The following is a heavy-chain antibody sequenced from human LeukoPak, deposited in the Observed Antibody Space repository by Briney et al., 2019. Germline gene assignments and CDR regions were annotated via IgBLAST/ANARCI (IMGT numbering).Heavy chain of an antibody. Sequence: RPGGSLRLSCAASGFTFSSYEMNWVRQAPGKGLEWVSSISSSSSYIYYADSVKGRFTISRDNAKNSLYLQMNSLRAEDTAVYYCARDIGRGRLNPEGDYWGQGTLVAVSS. D-gene: IGHD1-26*01. CDR3: ARDIGRGRLNPEGDY. CDR2: ISSSSSYI. CDR1: GFTFSSYE. V-gene: IGHV3-21*01. J-gene: IGHJ4*02.